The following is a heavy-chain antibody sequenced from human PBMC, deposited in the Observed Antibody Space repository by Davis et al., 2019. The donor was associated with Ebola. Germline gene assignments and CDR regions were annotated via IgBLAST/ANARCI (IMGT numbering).Heavy chain of an antibody. V-gene: IGHV1-24*01. CDR1: GYTLTELS. CDR2: FDPEDGET. D-gene: IGHD1-26*01. J-gene: IGHJ1*01. Sequence: ASVTVSCKVSGYTLTELSMHWVRQAPGKGLEWMGGFDPEDGETIYAQKFQGRVTMTEDTSTDTAYMELSSLRSEDTAVYYCATDRGRGEWELPTQHWGQGTLVTVSS. CDR3: ATDRGRGEWELPTQH.